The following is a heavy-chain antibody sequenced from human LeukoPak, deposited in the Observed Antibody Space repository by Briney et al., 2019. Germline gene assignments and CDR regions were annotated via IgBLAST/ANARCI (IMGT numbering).Heavy chain of an antibody. Sequence: QTGGSLRLSCAASGFTFSSYEMNWVRQAPGKGLEWVSYISSSGSTIYYADSVKGRFTISRDNAKNSLYLQMNSLRAEDTAVYYCARGGGIVVVPAAPDYWGQGTLVTVSS. D-gene: IGHD2-2*01. CDR3: ARGGGIVVVPAAPDY. V-gene: IGHV3-48*03. CDR1: GFTFSSYE. J-gene: IGHJ4*02. CDR2: ISSSGSTI.